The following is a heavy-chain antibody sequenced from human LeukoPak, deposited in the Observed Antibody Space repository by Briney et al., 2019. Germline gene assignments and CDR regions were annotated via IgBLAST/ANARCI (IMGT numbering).Heavy chain of an antibody. CDR3: ARDIGGGRLSYYMDV. D-gene: IGHD2-21*01. J-gene: IGHJ6*03. CDR2: INAGNGNT. Sequence: ASVKVSCTASGYTFTSYAMHWVRQAPGQRLEWMGWINAGNGNTKYSQEFQGRVTITRDTSASTAYMELSSLRSEDMAVYYCARDIGGGRLSYYMDVWGKGTTVTVSS. CDR1: GYTFTSYA. V-gene: IGHV1-3*03.